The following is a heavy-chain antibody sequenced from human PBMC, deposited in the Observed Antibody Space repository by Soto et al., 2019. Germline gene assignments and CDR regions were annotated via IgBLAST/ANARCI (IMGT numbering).Heavy chain of an antibody. CDR1: GDSVTSHY. Sequence: SETLSLTCSFSGDSVTSHYLTWIRQSPEKGLEWIGYMHYTGFSHYNPSLKSRLTISVDRSKNQFTLQMTSVTAEDMAVYYCARVLQRYSYGAFDYWGQGTLVTVSS. D-gene: IGHD5-18*01. J-gene: IGHJ4*02. V-gene: IGHV4-59*02. CDR2: MHYTGFS. CDR3: ARVLQRYSYGAFDY.